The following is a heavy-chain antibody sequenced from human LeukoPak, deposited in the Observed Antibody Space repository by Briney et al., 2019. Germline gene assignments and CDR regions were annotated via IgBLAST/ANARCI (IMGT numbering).Heavy chain of an antibody. J-gene: IGHJ4*02. V-gene: IGHV3-30*02. CDR1: VFTFSSYG. D-gene: IGHD4-17*01. CDR3: AKDRTTVTTGGVDY. Sequence: PGGSLRLSCAASVFTFSSYGMPWARQAPGKGLEWVAFIRYDRSNKYYADSVKGRFTLSRDNSKNTLYLQMNSLRAEDTAVYYCAKDRTTVTTGGVDYWGQRTLVTVSS. CDR2: IRYDRSNK.